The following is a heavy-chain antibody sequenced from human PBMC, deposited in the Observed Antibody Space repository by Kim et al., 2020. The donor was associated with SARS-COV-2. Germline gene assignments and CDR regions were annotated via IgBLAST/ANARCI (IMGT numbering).Heavy chain of an antibody. D-gene: IGHD3-3*01. J-gene: IGHJ3*02. V-gene: IGHV3-23*01. Sequence: SVKGRFTISRDNSKNTLYLQMNSLRAEDTAVYYCAKALRREWLPHDAFDIWGQGTMVTVSS. CDR3: AKALRREWLPHDAFDI.